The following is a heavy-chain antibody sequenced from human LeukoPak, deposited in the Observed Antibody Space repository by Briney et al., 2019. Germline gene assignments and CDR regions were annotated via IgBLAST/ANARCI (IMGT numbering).Heavy chain of an antibody. Sequence: GGSLRLSCAASGFTVSRKYMSWVRQAPGKGLEWVSLIYSDGSTYYADSVKGRFSISRDNSKNTLYLQMNSLRVEDTAVYYCASSNCDGDCYLDYWGQGSLVTVSS. V-gene: IGHV3-53*01. CDR1: GFTVSRKY. CDR3: ASSNCDGDCYLDY. J-gene: IGHJ4*02. CDR2: IYSDGST. D-gene: IGHD2-21*02.